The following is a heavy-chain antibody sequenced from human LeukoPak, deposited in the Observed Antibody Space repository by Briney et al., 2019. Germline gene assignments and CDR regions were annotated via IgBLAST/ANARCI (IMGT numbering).Heavy chain of an antibody. CDR1: GFIFSTYG. CDR2: IQDDGSNK. J-gene: IGHJ4*02. CDR3: ARMIPAGGSKSSGWRFDY. D-gene: IGHD6-13*01. Sequence: PGGSLRLSCAASGFIFSTYGMHWVRQAPGKGLEWVTFIQDDGSNKYYADSVRGRFTISRDNSKNTLYLQMNSLRAEDTAVYYCARMIPAGGSKSSGWRFDYWGQGTLVTVSS. V-gene: IGHV3-30*02.